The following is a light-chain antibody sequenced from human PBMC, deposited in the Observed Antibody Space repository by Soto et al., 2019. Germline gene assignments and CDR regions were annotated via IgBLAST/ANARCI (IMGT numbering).Light chain of an antibody. CDR3: QQYDNWPWT. Sequence: EIVMTQSPATLSVSPGGRATLSCRASRSISGTLAWYQQKPGQAPRLLIYGAFTRATGFPARFSGSGSGTDFTLTITSLQSEDFAVYYCQQYDNWPWTFGQGTKVDIK. V-gene: IGKV3-15*01. CDR2: GAF. CDR1: RSISGT. J-gene: IGKJ1*01.